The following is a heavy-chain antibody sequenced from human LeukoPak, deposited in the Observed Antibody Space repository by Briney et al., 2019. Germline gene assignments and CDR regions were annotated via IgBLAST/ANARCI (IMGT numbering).Heavy chain of an antibody. CDR1: GFTFSSYG. J-gene: IGHJ4*02. CDR3: AKGSTVVKRAYFDY. D-gene: IGHD4-23*01. V-gene: IGHV3-23*01. Sequence: GGSLRLSCAASGFTFSSYGMSWVRQAPGKGLEWVSAISGSGGSTYYADSVKGRFTISRDNSKNTLNLQMNSLRAEDTAVYYCAKGSTVVKRAYFDYWGQGTLVTVSS. CDR2: ISGSGGST.